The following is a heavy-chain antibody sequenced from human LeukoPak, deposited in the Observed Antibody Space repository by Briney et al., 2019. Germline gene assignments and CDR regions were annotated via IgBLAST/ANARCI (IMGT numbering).Heavy chain of an antibody. Sequence: PGGSLRLSCAASGFTLSHYYMSWVRQAPGKGLEWVSYISSSGFTINYADSVKGRFFISRDSAKNSLYLQMNSLRAEDTAVYYCARVVGGSYFDYWGQGTLVSVSS. V-gene: IGHV3-11*01. D-gene: IGHD2-15*01. CDR1: GFTLSHYY. CDR3: ARVVGGSYFDY. CDR2: ISSSGFTI. J-gene: IGHJ4*02.